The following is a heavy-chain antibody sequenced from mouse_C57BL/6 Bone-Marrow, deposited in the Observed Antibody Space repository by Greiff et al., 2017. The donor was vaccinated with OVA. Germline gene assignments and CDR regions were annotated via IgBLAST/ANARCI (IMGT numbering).Heavy chain of an antibody. CDR3: TIYDAMDY. Sequence: VQLQQSGAELVRPGASVTLSCKASGYTFTDYEMHWVKQTPVHGLEWIGAIDPETGGTAYNQKFKGKAILTADKSSSTAYMELRSLTSEDSAVYYCTIYDAMDYLGQGTSVTVSS. J-gene: IGHJ4*01. CDR1: GYTFTDYE. CDR2: IDPETGGT. V-gene: IGHV1-15*01.